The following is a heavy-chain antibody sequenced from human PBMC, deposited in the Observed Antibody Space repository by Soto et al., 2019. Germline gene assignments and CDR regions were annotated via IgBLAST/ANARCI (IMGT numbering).Heavy chain of an antibody. CDR1: GGTFSSYT. CDR3: ASYVHCSSTSCYFENWFDP. V-gene: IGHV1-69*02. J-gene: IGHJ5*02. CDR2: IIPILGIA. D-gene: IGHD2-2*01. Sequence: GASVKVSCKASGGTFSSYTISWVRQAPGQGLEWKGRIIPILGIANYAQKFQGRVTITADKSTSTAYMELSSLSFEDTAVYHCASYVHCSSTSCYFENWFDPWGQGTLVTVSS.